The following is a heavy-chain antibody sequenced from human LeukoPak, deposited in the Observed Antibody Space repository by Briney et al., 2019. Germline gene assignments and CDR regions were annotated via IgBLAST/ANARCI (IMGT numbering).Heavy chain of an antibody. CDR1: GGSISSYY. J-gene: IGHJ3*02. Sequence: SETLSLTCTVSGGSISSYYWSWIRQPPGKGLEWIGYIYYSGSTNYNPSLKSRVTISVDTSKNQFSLKLSSVTAADTAVYYCARGKFSRAFDIWGQGTMVTVSS. V-gene: IGHV4-59*12. CDR2: IYYSGST. CDR3: ARGKFSRAFDI.